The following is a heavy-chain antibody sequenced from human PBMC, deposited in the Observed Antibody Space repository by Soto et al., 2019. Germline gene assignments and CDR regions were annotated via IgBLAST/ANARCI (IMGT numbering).Heavy chain of an antibody. CDR2: ISGSGGST. V-gene: IGHV3-23*01. CDR3: SNESLFEGITILGVVPFLEY. Sequence: IACAASRDTCSIYAITWALQNQRKGLEWVSAISGSGGSTYYADSVKGRFTISRDNSKNTLYLQMNSLRAEDTAVYYCSNESLFEGITILGVVPFLEYWGQGTFVTVSP. D-gene: IGHD3-3*01. J-gene: IGHJ4*02. CDR1: RDTCSIYA.